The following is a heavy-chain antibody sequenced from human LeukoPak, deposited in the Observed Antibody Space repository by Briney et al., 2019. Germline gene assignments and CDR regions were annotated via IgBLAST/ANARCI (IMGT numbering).Heavy chain of an antibody. CDR1: GGSISSGGYY. D-gene: IGHD3-22*01. CDR2: IYYSGST. Sequence: SETLSLTCTVSGGSISSGGYYWSWIRQPPGKGLEWIGYIYYSGSTNYNPSLKSRVTISVDTSRNQFSLKLTSVTAADTAVYYCAKVSDRDSSGYYWGFEYWGQGTLVTVSS. J-gene: IGHJ4*02. V-gene: IGHV4-61*08. CDR3: AKVSDRDSSGYYWGFEY.